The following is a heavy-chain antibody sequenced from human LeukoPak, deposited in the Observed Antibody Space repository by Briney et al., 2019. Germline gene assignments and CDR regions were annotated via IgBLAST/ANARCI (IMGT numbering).Heavy chain of an antibody. CDR3: ARVGYGSGAGAFDI. Sequence: SQTLSLTCTVSGGSISSGDYYWSWIRQPPGKGLEWIGYIYYSGSTYYNPSLKSRVTISVDTSKNQFSLKLSSVTAADTAVYYCARVGYGSGAGAFDIWGQGTMVTVSS. V-gene: IGHV4-30-4*01. CDR2: IYYSGST. D-gene: IGHD3-10*01. CDR1: GGSISSGDYY. J-gene: IGHJ3*02.